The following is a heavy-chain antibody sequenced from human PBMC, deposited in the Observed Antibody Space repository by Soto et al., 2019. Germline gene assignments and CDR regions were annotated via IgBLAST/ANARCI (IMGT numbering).Heavy chain of an antibody. CDR1: GGPIRSYY. CDR3: ARGDYDILTGWTDYYYYYMDV. J-gene: IGHJ6*03. V-gene: IGHV4-59*01. Sequence: SETLSLTCTVSGGPIRSYYWSWIRQPPGKGLEWIGYIYYSGSTNYNPSLKSRVTISVDTSKNQFSLELSSVTAADTAVYYCARGDYDILTGWTDYYYYYMDVWGKGTTVTVSS. D-gene: IGHD3-9*01. CDR2: IYYSGST.